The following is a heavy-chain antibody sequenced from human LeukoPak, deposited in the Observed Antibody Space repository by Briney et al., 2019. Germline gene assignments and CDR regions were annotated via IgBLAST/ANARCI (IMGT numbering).Heavy chain of an antibody. CDR2: IRSKAYGGTT. CDR1: GFTFSDYA. D-gene: IGHD6-19*01. J-gene: IGHJ4*02. CDR3: TRDRTRYSSGWSRYLY. Sequence: GGSLRLSCVASGFTFSDYAMHWVRQAPGKGLEWVGFIRSKAYGGTTEYAASVKGRFTISRDDSKSIAYLQMNSLKTEDTAVYYCTRDRTRYSSGWSRYLYWGQGTLVTVSS. V-gene: IGHV3-49*04.